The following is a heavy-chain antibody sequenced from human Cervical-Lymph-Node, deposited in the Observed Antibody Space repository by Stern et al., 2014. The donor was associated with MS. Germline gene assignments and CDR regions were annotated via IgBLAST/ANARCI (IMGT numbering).Heavy chain of an antibody. CDR1: GFTFSSYG. CDR2: IWYDGSNK. D-gene: IGHD4-23*01. V-gene: IGHV3-33*01. CDR3: AREGGNTAEYFQH. J-gene: IGHJ1*01. Sequence: VHLVESGGGVVQPGRSLRLSCAASGFTFSSYGIHWVRQAPGKGLEWVAVIWYDGSNKYYADSVKGRFTISRDNSKNTLYLQMNSLRAEDTAVYYCAREGGNTAEYFQHWGQGTLVTVSS.